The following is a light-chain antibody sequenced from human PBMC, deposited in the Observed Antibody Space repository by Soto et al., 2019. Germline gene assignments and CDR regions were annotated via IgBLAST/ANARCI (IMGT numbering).Light chain of an antibody. CDR2: DAS. V-gene: IGKV3D-15*01. Sequence: SPGTLSLTTEERATLSCRASQSISRTLSWYQQKSGQPPRLLIYDASTRATGFPARFSGSGSGTEFTLTISFLQSEDCAGYCCQDYTIWLLTFGEGTKVAIK. CDR3: QDYTIWLLT. J-gene: IGKJ4*01. CDR1: QSISRT.